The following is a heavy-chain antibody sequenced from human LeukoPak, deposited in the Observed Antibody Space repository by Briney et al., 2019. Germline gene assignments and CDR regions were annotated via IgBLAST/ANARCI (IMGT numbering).Heavy chain of an antibody. V-gene: IGHV4-34*01. CDR3: ARIAAAPGDY. CDR2: INHSGST. Sequence: SETLSLTCAVYGGSFSGYYWSWIRQPPGKGLEWIGEINHSGSTNYNPSLESRVTISVDTSKNQFSLKLSSVTAADTAVYYCARIAAAPGDYWGQGTLVTVSS. CDR1: GGSFSGYY. J-gene: IGHJ4*02. D-gene: IGHD6-13*01.